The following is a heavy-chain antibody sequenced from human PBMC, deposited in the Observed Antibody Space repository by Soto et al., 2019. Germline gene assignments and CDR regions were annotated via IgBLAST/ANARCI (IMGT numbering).Heavy chain of an antibody. V-gene: IGHV3-21*01. J-gene: IGHJ4*02. CDR3: ARGGYCSSTSCHPHGTDY. D-gene: IGHD2-2*01. Sequence: GGSLRLSCAASGFTFSSYSMNWVRQAPGKGLEWVSSISSSSSYIYYADSVKGRFTISRDNAKNSLYLQMNSLRAEDTAVYYCARGGYCSSTSCHPHGTDYWGQGTLVTVSS. CDR1: GFTFSSYS. CDR2: ISSSSSYI.